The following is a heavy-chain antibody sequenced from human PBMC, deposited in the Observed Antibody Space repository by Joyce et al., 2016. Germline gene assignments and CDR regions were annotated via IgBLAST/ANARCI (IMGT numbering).Heavy chain of an antibody. CDR1: GGSFSASY. CDR3: ARVRMGVAGYDAFDI. V-gene: IGHV4-34*01. Sequence: QVQLQQWGEGLLKPSETLSLTCAVYGGSFSASYWSWVRQPPGKGLEWIGEINRSGGTTYTPSLKSRITISIDPAKNQFSLKLNSVTAADTAVYYCARVRMGVAGYDAFDIWGQGTMVTVSS. D-gene: IGHD6-19*01. CDR2: INRSGGT. J-gene: IGHJ3*02.